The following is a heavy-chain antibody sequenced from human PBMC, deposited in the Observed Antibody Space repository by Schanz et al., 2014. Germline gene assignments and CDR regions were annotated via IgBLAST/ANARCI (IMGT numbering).Heavy chain of an antibody. D-gene: IGHD1-20*01. CDR1: GGSISSGSYY. Sequence: QVQLQESGPGLVKPSQTLSLTCTVSGGSISSGSYYWSWIRQPAGKGLEWIGRIYTSGSTNYNPSLKSRVTISVDTSKNQFSLKLSSVTAADTAVYYCANNWNLDYWGQGTLVTVSS. V-gene: IGHV4-61*02. CDR2: IYTSGST. CDR3: ANNWNLDY. J-gene: IGHJ4*02.